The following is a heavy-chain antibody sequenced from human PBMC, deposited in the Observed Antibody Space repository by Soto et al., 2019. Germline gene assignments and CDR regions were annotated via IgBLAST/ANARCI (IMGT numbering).Heavy chain of an antibody. CDR1: GFTFTNYA. D-gene: IGHD4-4*01. CDR2: ISGSGVST. J-gene: IGHJ4*02. V-gene: IGHV3-23*01. CDR3: AIRDYSNREPRIDY. Sequence: PVGSLRLSCAASGFTFTNYAMSWVRQAPGKGLGWVSAISGSGVSTYYADSVKGRFTISRDNSKNTLYLQMNSLRAEDTAVYYRAIRDYSNREPRIDYWGQGTLVTVSS.